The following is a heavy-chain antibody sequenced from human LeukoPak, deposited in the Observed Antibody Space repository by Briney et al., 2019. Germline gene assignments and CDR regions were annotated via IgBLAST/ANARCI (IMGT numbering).Heavy chain of an antibody. Sequence: PSGTLSLTCVVSGDSISSGNWWDWVRQPPGKGLEWIGEIHHTGNANYNPSLKSRVTISIDKSMNQSSLDLSSVTAADTAVYYCARDRGGGSQIFDYWGQGILVTVSS. J-gene: IGHJ4*02. CDR1: GDSISSGNW. V-gene: IGHV4-4*02. CDR2: IHHTGNA. D-gene: IGHD1-26*01. CDR3: ARDRGGGSQIFDY.